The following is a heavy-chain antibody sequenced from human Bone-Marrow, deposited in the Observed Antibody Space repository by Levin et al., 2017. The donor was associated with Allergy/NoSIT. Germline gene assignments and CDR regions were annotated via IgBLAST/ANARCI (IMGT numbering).Heavy chain of an antibody. D-gene: IGHD4-17*01. V-gene: IGHV3-15*01. CDR1: GFTFSNAW. CDR2: IKSKTDGGTT. CDR3: TTMTTVTTMEGIYGMDV. J-gene: IGHJ6*02. Sequence: GGSLRLSCAASGFTFSNAWMSWVRQAPGKGLEWVGRIKSKTDGGTTDYAAPVKGRFTISRDDSKNTLYLQMNSLKTEDTAVYYCTTMTTVTTMEGIYGMDVWGQGTTVTVSS.